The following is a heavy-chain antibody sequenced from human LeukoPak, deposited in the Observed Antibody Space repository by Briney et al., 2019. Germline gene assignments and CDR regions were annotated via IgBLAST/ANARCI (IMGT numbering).Heavy chain of an antibody. CDR1: GFTFSSYG. CDR3: ARDQQGGRGQSTVTTYFNFLYYYYGMDV. CDR2: IWYDGSNK. V-gene: IGHV3-33*01. J-gene: IGHJ6*02. Sequence: PGGSLRLSCAASGFTFSSYGMHWVRQAPGKGLEWVAVIWYDGSNKYYADSVKGRFTISRDNSKNTLYLQMNSLRAEDTAVYYCARDQQGGRGQSTVTTYFNFLYYYYGMDVWGQGTTVTVSS. D-gene: IGHD4-17*01.